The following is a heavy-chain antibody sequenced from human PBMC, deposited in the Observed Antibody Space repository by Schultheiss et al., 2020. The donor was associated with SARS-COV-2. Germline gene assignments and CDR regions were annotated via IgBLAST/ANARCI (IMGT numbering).Heavy chain of an antibody. J-gene: IGHJ4*02. V-gene: IGHV4-61*08. D-gene: IGHD5-24*01. CDR3: ARAARWGLLDY. CDR1: GGSISSGGYY. CDR2: IYYSGST. Sequence: SETLSLTCAVSGGSISSGGYYWSWIRQPPGKGLEWIGYIYYSGSTNYNPSLKSRVTISVDTSKNQFSLKLSSVTAADTAVYYCARAARWGLLDYWGQGTLVTVSS.